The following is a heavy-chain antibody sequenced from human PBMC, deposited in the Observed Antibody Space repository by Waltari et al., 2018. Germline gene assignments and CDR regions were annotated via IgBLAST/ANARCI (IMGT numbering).Heavy chain of an antibody. V-gene: IGHV4-39*07. CDR1: GDSISNTTYY. D-gene: IGHD6-19*01. CDR2: IHYIGDT. CDR3: ARNQRGWFDAFDI. Sequence: QLQLQESGPGLVEPSETLSLTCAASGDSISNTTYYWGWIRQPRGTGLQWIGSIHYIGDTYYSSSLKSRVIISVDTSNNQFSLRLTSVTAADTAIYFCARNQRGWFDAFDIWGQGTAVTVSS. J-gene: IGHJ3*02.